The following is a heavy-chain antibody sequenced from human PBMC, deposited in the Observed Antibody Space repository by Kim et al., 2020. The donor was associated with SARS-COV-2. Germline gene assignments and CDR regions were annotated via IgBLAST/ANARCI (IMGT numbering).Heavy chain of an antibody. CDR1: GFTFSSYA. CDR3: AKDHCSTTTCSGGGSFD. Sequence: GGSLRLSCAASGFTFSSYAMHWVRQAPGKGLEWVAVIWYDGSNKYYADSVKGRFTVSRDNSENTLYLQLNSLRAEDTAVYYCAKDHCSTTTCSGGGSFD. V-gene: IGHV3-33*06. D-gene: IGHD2-2*01. J-gene: IGHJ4*03. CDR2: IWYDGSNK.